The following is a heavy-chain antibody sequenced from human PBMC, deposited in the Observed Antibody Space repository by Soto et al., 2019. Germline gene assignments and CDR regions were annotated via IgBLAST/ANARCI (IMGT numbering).Heavy chain of an antibody. CDR2: IWYDGSNK. D-gene: IGHD1-1*01. CDR3: ARDRWPKSGTPSEVGNWFDP. J-gene: IGHJ5*02. V-gene: IGHV3-33*01. CDR1: GFTFSSYG. Sequence: QVQLVESGGGVVQPGRSLRLSCAASGFTFSSYGMHWVRQAPGKGLEWVAVIWYDGSNKYYADSVKGRFTISRDNSKNTLYLQMTSLRDEATAVYYCARDRWPKSGTPSEVGNWFDPWGQGTLVTVSS.